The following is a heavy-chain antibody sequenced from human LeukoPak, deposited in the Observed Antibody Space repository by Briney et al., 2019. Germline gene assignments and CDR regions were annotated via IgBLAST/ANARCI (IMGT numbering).Heavy chain of an antibody. CDR1: GGSISSSSYY. CDR2: IYYSGST. Sequence: SQTLSLTCTVSGGSISSSSYYWGWIRQPPGKGLEWIGSIYYSGSTYYNPSLKSRVTISVDTSKNQFSLKLSSVTAADTAVYYCATKLAIFGVVMEDYWGQGTLVTVSS. D-gene: IGHD3-3*01. V-gene: IGHV4-39*01. CDR3: ATKLAIFGVVMEDY. J-gene: IGHJ4*02.